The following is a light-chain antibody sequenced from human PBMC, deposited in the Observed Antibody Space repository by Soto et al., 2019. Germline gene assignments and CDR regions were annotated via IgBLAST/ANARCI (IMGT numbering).Light chain of an antibody. Sequence: EIVLTQSPGTLSLSPGERATLSCRASQSVSSIYLAWYQQKPGQAPRLLIDGASSRATGIPDRFSGSGSGTDFTLTISRLEPEDFALYYCQQYGSSQSFGQGTKVEIK. CDR1: QSVSSIY. CDR2: GAS. J-gene: IGKJ1*01. V-gene: IGKV3-20*01. CDR3: QQYGSSQS.